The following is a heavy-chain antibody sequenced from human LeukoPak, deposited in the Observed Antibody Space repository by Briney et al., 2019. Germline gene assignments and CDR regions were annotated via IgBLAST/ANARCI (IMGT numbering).Heavy chain of an antibody. CDR2: IYYSGST. CDR1: GGSISSSNCY. CDR3: ARLRRDGVHFLDY. V-gene: IGHV4-39*01. D-gene: IGHD5-24*01. J-gene: IGHJ4*02. Sequence: PPETLSLTCTVSGGSISSSNCYWDWIRQPAGKGLEWIGSIYYSGSTYYNPSLKSRLTISVDTSKNQFSLKLSSVTAADTAVYFCARLRRDGVHFLDYWGQGTLVTVSS.